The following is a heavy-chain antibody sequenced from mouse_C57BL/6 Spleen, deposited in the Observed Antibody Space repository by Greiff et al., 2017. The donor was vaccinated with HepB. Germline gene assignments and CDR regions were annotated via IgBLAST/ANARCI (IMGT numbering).Heavy chain of an antibody. Sequence: VMLVESGPGLVQPSQSLSITCTVSGFSLTSYGVHWVRQSPGKGLEWLGVIWSGGSTDYNAAFISRLSISKDNSKSQVFFKMNSLQADDTAIYYCAIYYSNSLDYYAMDYWGQGTSVTVSS. CDR1: GFSLTSYG. D-gene: IGHD2-5*01. CDR3: AIYYSNSLDYYAMDY. CDR2: IWSGGST. V-gene: IGHV2-2*01. J-gene: IGHJ4*01.